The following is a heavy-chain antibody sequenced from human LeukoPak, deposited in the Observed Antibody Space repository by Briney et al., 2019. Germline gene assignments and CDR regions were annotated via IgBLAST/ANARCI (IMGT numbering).Heavy chain of an antibody. CDR3: ARDRMGDGFDL. CDR2: INWNGGST. CDR1: GFTFDDYG. V-gene: IGHV3-20*04. D-gene: IGHD3-16*01. J-gene: IGHJ3*01. Sequence: GGSLRLSCAASGFTFDDYGMTWVRQAPGKGLEWVSSINWNGGSTGYADSVRGRFTISRDNAKISLYLQMNSLRAEDTALYYCARDRMGDGFDLWGRGTMVTVSS.